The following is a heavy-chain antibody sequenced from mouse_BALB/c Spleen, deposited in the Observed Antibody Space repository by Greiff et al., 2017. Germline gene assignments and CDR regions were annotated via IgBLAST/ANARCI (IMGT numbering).Heavy chain of an antibody. Sequence: EVQLQQSGGGLVQPGGSLRLSCATSGFTFTDYYMSWVRQPPGKALEWLGFIRNKANGYTTEYSASVKGRFTISRDNSQSILYLQMHTLRAEDSATYYCARVYGYLDYWGQGTTLTVSS. CDR2: IRNKANGYTT. CDR1: GFTFTDYY. D-gene: IGHD1-1*01. J-gene: IGHJ2*01. CDR3: ARVYGYLDY. V-gene: IGHV7-3*02.